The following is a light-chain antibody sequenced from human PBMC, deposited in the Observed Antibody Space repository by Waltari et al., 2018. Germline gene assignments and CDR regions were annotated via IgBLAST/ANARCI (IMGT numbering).Light chain of an antibody. CDR1: NSDIGTYKY. V-gene: IGLV2-8*01. J-gene: IGLJ2*01. CDR2: EVS. Sequence: QSALTQPPSASGSPGQSVPISCPGTNSDIGTYKYVPWYQHHPGRAPKLLIYEVSKWPSGVPDRFAGSKSGNTASLTVSGLQAEDEADYYCSSYAGSDIVLFGGGTKLTVL. CDR3: SSYAGSDIVL.